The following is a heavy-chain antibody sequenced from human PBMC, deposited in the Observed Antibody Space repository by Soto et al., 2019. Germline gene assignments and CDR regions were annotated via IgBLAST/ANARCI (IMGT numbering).Heavy chain of an antibody. Sequence: PSETLSLTCAASGGTFSGYYWSWVRQPPGKGLEWIGEINHSGSTNYNPSLKSRVTMSVDTTDNQFSLQQSSVNSADKSVYYCASFRRLRLWCWGQGTLVTVSS. CDR2: INHSGST. V-gene: IGHV4-34*08. CDR1: GGTFSGYY. CDR3: ASFRRLRLWC. J-gene: IGHJ4*02. D-gene: IGHD2-8*01.